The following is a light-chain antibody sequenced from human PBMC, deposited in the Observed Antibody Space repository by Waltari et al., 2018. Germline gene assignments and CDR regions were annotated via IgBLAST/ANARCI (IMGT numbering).Light chain of an antibody. CDR2: GAS. J-gene: IGKJ1*01. CDR3: QQYGSSPWT. CDR1: QSVSSSY. Sequence: EIVLTQSPGTLSLSPGERATLSCRASQSVSSSYLAWYHQKSGQAPRVLIHGASNRATGIPDRFSGSGSGTDFTLTISRLEPEDFAVYYCQQYGSSPWTFGQGTKVEIK. V-gene: IGKV3-20*01.